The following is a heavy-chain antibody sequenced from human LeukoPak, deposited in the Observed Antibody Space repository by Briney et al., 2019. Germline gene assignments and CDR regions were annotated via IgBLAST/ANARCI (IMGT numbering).Heavy chain of an antibody. D-gene: IGHD5-24*01. CDR1: GYPFTTSW. J-gene: IGHJ4*02. Sequence: GESLKISCQGFGYPFTTSWIGWVRQLPGKGLEWTAIIYAGNSDAKYSPSFQGQVSISTDRSISTAYLHWSSLKASDTAIYYCTIINHPDGRVYWGQGTLVTVSS. CDR3: TIINHPDGRVY. CDR2: IYAGNSDA. V-gene: IGHV5-51*01.